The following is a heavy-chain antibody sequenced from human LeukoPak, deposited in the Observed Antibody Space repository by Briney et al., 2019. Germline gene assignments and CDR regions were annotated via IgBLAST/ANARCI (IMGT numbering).Heavy chain of an antibody. CDR2: INHSGST. CDR1: GGSFSGYY. Sequence: PSETLSLTCAVYGGSFSGYYWSWIRQPPGKGLEWIGEINHSGSTNYNPSLKSRVTISVDTSKNQFSLKLSSVTAADTAVYYCASGGGYSYGYFDHWGQGTLVTVSS. J-gene: IGHJ4*02. V-gene: IGHV4-34*01. CDR3: ASGGGYSYGYFDH. D-gene: IGHD5-18*01.